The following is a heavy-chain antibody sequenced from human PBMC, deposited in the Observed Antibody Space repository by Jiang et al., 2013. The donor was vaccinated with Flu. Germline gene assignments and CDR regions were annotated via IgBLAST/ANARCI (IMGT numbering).Heavy chain of an antibody. CDR2: ISYDGDND. D-gene: IGHD6-19*01. J-gene: IGHJ4*02. Sequence: VQLVESGGGVVQPGRSLRLSCAASGFTFSEYSMHWVRQAPGKGLEWVAVISYDGDNDYYEDSVRGRFIISRDNSQNTVYLQMNSLTAGDTAVYFCARDVNQLAAYYFDSWGQGTLVTVSS. CDR3: ARDVNQLAAYYFDS. V-gene: IGHV3-30*03. CDR1: GFTFSEYS.